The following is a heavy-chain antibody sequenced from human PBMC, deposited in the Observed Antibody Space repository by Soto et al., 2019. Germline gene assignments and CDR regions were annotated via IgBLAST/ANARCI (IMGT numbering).Heavy chain of an antibody. V-gene: IGHV1-46*01. D-gene: IGHD7-27*01. CDR3: AKHLTYPYFDY. J-gene: IGHJ4*02. CDR1: GYTFTSYY. CDR2: INPSGGST. Sequence: GASVKVSCKASGYTFTSYYIHWVRQAPGQGLEWMGIINPSGGSTSYAQKFQGRVTMTRDTSTSTVYMELSSLRAEDTAVYYCAKHLTYPYFDYWGQGTLVTVSS.